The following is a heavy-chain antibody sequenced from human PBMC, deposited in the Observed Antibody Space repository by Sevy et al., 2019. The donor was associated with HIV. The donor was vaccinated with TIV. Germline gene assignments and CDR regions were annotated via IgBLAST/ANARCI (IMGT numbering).Heavy chain of an antibody. CDR1: GGSIVTYY. Sequence: SETPSLTCSVSGGSIVTYYWTWFRQSPGKGLEYIGYVYRGGSTNYNPSLKGRATTSLDTSKKQFSLTLRSVTAADTAVYYCARLTSSFYYYMDVWGKGTTVTVSS. V-gene: IGHV4-59*08. CDR3: ARLTSSFYYYMDV. J-gene: IGHJ6*03. CDR2: VYRGGST. D-gene: IGHD6-6*01.